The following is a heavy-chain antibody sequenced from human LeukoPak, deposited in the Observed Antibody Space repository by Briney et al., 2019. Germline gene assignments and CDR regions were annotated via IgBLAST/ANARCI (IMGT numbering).Heavy chain of an antibody. Sequence: GGSLRLSCAASGFTFSSYAMSWVRQAPGKGLEWVSAISGSGGSTYYADSVKGRFTISRDNSKNTLYLQMNSLRAEDTAVYYCAKFNVVVPAAPAYNWFDPWGQGTLVTVSS. D-gene: IGHD2-2*01. CDR1: GFTFSSYA. CDR3: AKFNVVVPAAPAYNWFDP. CDR2: ISGSGGST. V-gene: IGHV3-23*01. J-gene: IGHJ5*02.